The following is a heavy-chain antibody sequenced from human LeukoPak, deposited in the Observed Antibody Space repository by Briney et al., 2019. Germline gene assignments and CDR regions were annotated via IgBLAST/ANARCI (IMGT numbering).Heavy chain of an antibody. D-gene: IGHD3-10*01. CDR2: INYSGST. CDR3: ARAVHYSGTSDQYTGGWYYFDF. CDR1: GDSINNYY. V-gene: IGHV4-59*01. Sequence: SETLSLTRTVSGDSINNYYWSWIRQPPGKGLEWIGNINYSGSTNSNPSLKSRATISVDMSRKHFFLDLSSVTAADTAVYYCARAVHYSGTSDQYTGGWYYFDFWGQGTLVTVSS. J-gene: IGHJ4*02.